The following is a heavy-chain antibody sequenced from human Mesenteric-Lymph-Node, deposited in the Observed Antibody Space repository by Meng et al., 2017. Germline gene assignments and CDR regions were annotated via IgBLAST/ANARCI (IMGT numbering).Heavy chain of an antibody. CDR1: GGSISTSGYY. CDR3: VRSSGWVRTGFDP. J-gene: IGHJ5*02. CDR2: IGHSGIT. D-gene: IGHD6-19*01. Sequence: QPQLQESGPGRVEPSEALSLTCSVSGGSISTSGYYWGWIRQPPGKGLEWIGSIGHSGITYYTPSLKSRVTVSIDTSKSQFSLKLTSVTAADTAVYYCVRSSGWVRTGFDPWGQGTLVTVSS. V-gene: IGHV4-39*01.